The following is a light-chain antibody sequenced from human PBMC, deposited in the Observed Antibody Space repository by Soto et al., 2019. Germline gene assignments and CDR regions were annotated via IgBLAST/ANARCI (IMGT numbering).Light chain of an antibody. V-gene: IGLV2-14*03. Sequence: QSALTQPASVSGSPGQSLTISCTGTSSDVGAYNYVSWFQQHPDKAPKLLIYDVSNRPSGVSNRFSGSKSGNTASLTISGLQAEDEADYYCNSFTSSSTHVFGPGTKLTVL. CDR1: SSDVGAYNY. CDR2: DVS. J-gene: IGLJ1*01. CDR3: NSFTSSSTHV.